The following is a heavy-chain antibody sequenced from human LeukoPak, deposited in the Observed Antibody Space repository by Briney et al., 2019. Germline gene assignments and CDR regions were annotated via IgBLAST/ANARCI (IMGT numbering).Heavy chain of an antibody. J-gene: IGHJ4*02. CDR3: TILYYYGSGSYYSYFDY. D-gene: IGHD3-10*01. CDR2: INPSGGST. Sequence: ASVKVSCKASGYTFTGYYMHWVRQAPGQGLEWMGIINPSGGSTSYAQKLQGRVTMTTDTSASTAYMELRSLRSDDTAVYYCTILYYYGSGSYYSYFDYWGQGTLVTVSS. V-gene: IGHV1-46*01. CDR1: GYTFTGYY.